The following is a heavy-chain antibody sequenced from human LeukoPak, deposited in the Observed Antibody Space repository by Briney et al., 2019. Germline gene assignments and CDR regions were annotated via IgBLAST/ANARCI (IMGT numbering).Heavy chain of an antibody. J-gene: IGHJ6*04. CDR2: ISGSGGST. Sequence: GGSLRLSCAASGFTFSSYAMNWVRQAPGKGLEWVSAISGSGGSTYYADSVKGRFTISRDNSKNTLYLQMNSLRAEDTAVYYCAKWRFLEWLLPPGMDVWGKGTTVTVSS. D-gene: IGHD3-3*01. V-gene: IGHV3-23*01. CDR3: AKWRFLEWLLPPGMDV. CDR1: GFTFSSYA.